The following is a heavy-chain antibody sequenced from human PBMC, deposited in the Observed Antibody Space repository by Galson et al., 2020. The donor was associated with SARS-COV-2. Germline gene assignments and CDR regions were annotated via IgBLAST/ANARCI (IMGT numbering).Heavy chain of an antibody. CDR3: ARRAEPGAYYVFWSGYPACGYYYYMDV. Sequence: SGPTLVKPTQTLTLTCTFSGFSLSTSGVGVGWIRQPPGKALEWLALIYWNDDKRYSPSLKSRLTITKDTSKNQVVLTMTNMDPVDTATYYCARRAEPGAYYVFWSGYPACGYYYYMDVWGKGTTVTVSS. V-gene: IGHV2-5*01. D-gene: IGHD3-3*01. CDR1: GFSLSTSGVG. CDR2: IYWNDDK. J-gene: IGHJ6*03.